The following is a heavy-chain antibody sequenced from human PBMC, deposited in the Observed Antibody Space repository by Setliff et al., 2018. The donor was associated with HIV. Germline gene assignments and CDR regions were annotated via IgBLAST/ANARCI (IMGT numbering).Heavy chain of an antibody. CDR2: IKQDGSEK. J-gene: IGHJ4*02. CDR3: ARDHWVAGLDY. Sequence: GSLRLSCAASGFTFNYFWMSWVRQAPGKGLEWVANIKQDGSEKNYVDSVKGRFTISRDTAKNSLYLQMNSLRVEDTAVYYCARDHWVAGLDYWSQGTLVTVSS. D-gene: IGHD6-19*01. CDR1: GFTFNYFW. V-gene: IGHV3-7*01.